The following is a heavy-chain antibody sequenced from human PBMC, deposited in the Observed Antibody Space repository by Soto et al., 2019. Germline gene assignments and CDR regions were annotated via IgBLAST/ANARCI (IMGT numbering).Heavy chain of an antibody. Sequence: GGSLRLSCAASGFTFSSYAMSWVRQAPGKGLEWVSAISGSGGSTYYADSVKGRFTISRDNSKNTLYLQMNSLRAEDTAVYYCARPKTSPRNYGDYVRYFDYWGQGTLVTVSS. V-gene: IGHV3-23*01. CDR2: ISGSGGST. CDR3: ARPKTSPRNYGDYVRYFDY. CDR1: GFTFSSYA. J-gene: IGHJ4*02. D-gene: IGHD4-17*01.